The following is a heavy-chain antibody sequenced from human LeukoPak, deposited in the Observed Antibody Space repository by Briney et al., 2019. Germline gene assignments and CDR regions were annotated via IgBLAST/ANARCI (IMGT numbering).Heavy chain of an antibody. CDR1: GYTFTSYD. V-gene: IGHV1-18*01. CDR2: ISAYNGYT. Sequence: GASVKVSCKASGYTFTSYDINWVRQATGQGLEWMGWISAYNGYTKYAQKFQGRVTMTRDTSTSTAYMELRSLRSDDTAVYFCARDGHRMYYYESSDYRFDSWGQGTLVTVSS. D-gene: IGHD3-22*01. J-gene: IGHJ4*02. CDR3: ARDGHRMYYYESSDYRFDS.